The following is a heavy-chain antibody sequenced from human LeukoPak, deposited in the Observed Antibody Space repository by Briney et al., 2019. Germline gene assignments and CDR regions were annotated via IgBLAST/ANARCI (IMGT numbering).Heavy chain of an antibody. D-gene: IGHD1-7*01. CDR1: GFTFSTYA. J-gene: IGHJ4*02. V-gene: IGHV3-30*04. Sequence: PGGSLRLSCAASGFTFSTYAIHWVRQAPGKGLEWVAVISFDGVNTFYADSVKGRFTISRDNSNNTVYLQMNNLRPEDTAVYYCARGGTGTMFDWGQGTLVTVSS. CDR2: ISFDGVNT. CDR3: ARGGTGTMFD.